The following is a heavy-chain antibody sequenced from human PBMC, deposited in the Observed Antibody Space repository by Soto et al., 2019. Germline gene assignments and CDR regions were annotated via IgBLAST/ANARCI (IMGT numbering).Heavy chain of an antibody. CDR2: FDLENGET. CDR3: GREFRRSNQFDH. D-gene: IGHD6-13*01. J-gene: IGHJ4*02. CDR1: GYTLTELS. V-gene: IGHV1-24*01. Sequence: ASVKVSCKVSGYTLTELSIHWVRHAPGEGLEWMGGFDLENGETIYAQRFQGRVTMTEESSADTPYMELRSLRSEDTAVYYCGREFRRSNQFDHLGQGTMVTVSS.